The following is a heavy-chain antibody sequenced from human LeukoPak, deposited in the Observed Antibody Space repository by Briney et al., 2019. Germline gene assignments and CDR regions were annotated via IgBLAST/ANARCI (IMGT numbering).Heavy chain of an antibody. D-gene: IGHD5/OR15-5a*01. CDR1: GFTFSSYG. CDR2: IRYDGSNK. V-gene: IGHV3-30*02. J-gene: IGHJ4*02. CDR3: AKDRGSTIITQDFDY. Sequence: GGSLRLSCAASGFTFSSYGMHWVRQAPGKGLEWVAFIRYDGSNKYYADSVKGRFTISRDNSKNTLYLQMNSLRAEDTALYYCAKDRGSTIITQDFDYWGQGTLVTVSS.